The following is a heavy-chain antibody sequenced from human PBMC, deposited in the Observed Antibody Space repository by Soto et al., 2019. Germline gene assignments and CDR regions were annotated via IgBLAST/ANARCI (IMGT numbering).Heavy chain of an antibody. D-gene: IGHD3-10*01. V-gene: IGHV4-31*11. CDR2: IYYSGST. J-gene: IGHJ3*02. CDR3: ARDYGSGSYYRKGPDAFDI. CDR1: GGSISSGGYS. Sequence: PSETLSLTCAVSGGSISSGGYSWSWIRQPPGKGLEWIGYIYYSGSTYYNPSLKSRVTISVDTSKNQFSLKLSSVTAADTAVYYCARDYGSGSYYRKGPDAFDIWGQGTMVTVSS.